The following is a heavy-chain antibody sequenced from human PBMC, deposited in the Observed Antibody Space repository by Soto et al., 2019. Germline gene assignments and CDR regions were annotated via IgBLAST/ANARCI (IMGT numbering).Heavy chain of an antibody. J-gene: IGHJ6*02. V-gene: IGHV1-46*01. D-gene: IGHD6-6*01. CDR1: VYTFTSYY. CDR2: INPSGGST. CDR3: ANRGDSSSSHPSDYYYGMDV. Sequence: GASVKVSCKASVYTFTSYYMHWVRQAPGQGLEWMGIINPSGGSTSYAQKFQGRVTMTRDTSTSTVYMELSSLRSEDTAVYYCANRGDSSSSHPSDYYYGMDVWGQGTTVTVSS.